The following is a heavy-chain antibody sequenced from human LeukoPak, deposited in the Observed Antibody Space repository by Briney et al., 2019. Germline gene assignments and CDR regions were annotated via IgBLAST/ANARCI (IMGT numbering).Heavy chain of an antibody. V-gene: IGHV4-59*12. J-gene: IGHJ5*02. Sequence: ASETLSFTCTVSGGSMSTYYWSWIRQPPGKGLEWIGYIYYSGTTHYNPSLESRVTISVDTSKNQFSLKLASVTAADTAIYYCAKGAGGFSYYNWFDPWGQGTLVTVSS. CDR1: GGSMSTYY. CDR2: IYYSGTT. CDR3: AKGAGGFSYYNWFDP. D-gene: IGHD5-18*01.